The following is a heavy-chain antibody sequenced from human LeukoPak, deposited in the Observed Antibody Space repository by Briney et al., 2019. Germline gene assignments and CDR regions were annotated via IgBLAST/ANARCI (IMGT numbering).Heavy chain of an antibody. J-gene: IGHJ3*02. CDR1: GGSISSGGYY. CDR2: TYYSGST. V-gene: IGHV4-31*03. D-gene: IGHD3-22*01. CDR3: ARGMIVVIDDAFDI. Sequence: PSETLPLTCTVSGGSISSGGYYWSWIRQHPGKGLEWIGYTYYSGSTYYNPSLKSRVTISVDTSKNQFSLKLSSVTAADTAVYYCARGMIVVIDDAFDIWGQGTMVTVSS.